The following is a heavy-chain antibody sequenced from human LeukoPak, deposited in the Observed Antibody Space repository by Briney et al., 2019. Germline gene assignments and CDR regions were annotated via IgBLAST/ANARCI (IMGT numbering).Heavy chain of an antibody. V-gene: IGHV6-1*01. J-gene: IGHJ3*02. CDR2: TYCRSRWHY. D-gene: IGHD4-11*01. Sequence: SQTLSLTCAISGDSVSSNSAAWNWIRQSPSRGLEWLGRTYCRSRWHYDYAESLKSRITINPDTSKNQFSLQLHSVTSEDTAIYYCTSVATTGYDAFDIWGQGTIVTVSS. CDR1: GDSVSSNSAA. CDR3: TSVATTGYDAFDI.